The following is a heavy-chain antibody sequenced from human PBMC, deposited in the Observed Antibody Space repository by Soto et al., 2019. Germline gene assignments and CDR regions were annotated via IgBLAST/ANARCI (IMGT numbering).Heavy chain of an antibody. CDR1: GASATSGDYD. V-gene: IGHV4-61*08. CDR3: AMIPVDTYMIYWFAP. Sequence: SQALSLTCTVDGASATSGDYDLNWLRHPPGKGLEWVGHIYYSGSTNYSPSLKSLVTISLNTPNNQFSLKVTSVTAADTAVYYCAMIPVDTYMIYWFAPWAQGTLVTVS. CDR2: IYYSGST. D-gene: IGHD3-16*01. J-gene: IGHJ5*01.